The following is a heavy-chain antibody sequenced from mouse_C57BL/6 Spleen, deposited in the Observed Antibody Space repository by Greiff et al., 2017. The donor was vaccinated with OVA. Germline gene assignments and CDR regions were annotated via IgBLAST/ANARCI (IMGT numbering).Heavy chain of an antibody. V-gene: IGHV1-64*01. CDR3: AGGYDYDGGFAY. D-gene: IGHD2-4*01. CDR2: IHHNSGST. Sequence: QVQLQQPGAELVKPGASVKLSCKASGYTFTSYWMHWVKQRPGQGLEWIGMIHHNSGSTNYNEKFKSKATLTVDKSSSTAYMQLSSLTSEDSAVYYCAGGYDYDGGFAYWGQGTLVTVSA. CDR1: GYTFTSYW. J-gene: IGHJ3*01.